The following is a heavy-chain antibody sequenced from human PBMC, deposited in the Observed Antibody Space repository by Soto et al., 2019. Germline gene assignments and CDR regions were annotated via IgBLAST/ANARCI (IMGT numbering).Heavy chain of an antibody. Sequence: PSETLSLTCAVYGGSFSGYYWSWIRQPPGKGLEWIGEINHSGSTNYNPSLKSRVIISVDTSKNQFSLKLSSVTAADTAVYYCARIVSPRYDYVWGSYRPYYYYGMDVWGQGTTVTVSS. CDR1: GGSFSGYY. CDR3: ARIVSPRYDYVWGSYRPYYYYGMDV. CDR2: INHSGST. J-gene: IGHJ6*02. V-gene: IGHV4-34*01. D-gene: IGHD3-16*02.